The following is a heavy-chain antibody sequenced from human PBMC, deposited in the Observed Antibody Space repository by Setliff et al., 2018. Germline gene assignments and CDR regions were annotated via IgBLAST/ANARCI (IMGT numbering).Heavy chain of an antibody. Sequence: ASVKVSCKASGYSFTTYNIHWSRQAPGQGLEWVGIIFPSDGSTAYAEKFQGGVTMTRDTSTRTDYMELRSLRSDDTAVYYCALEYSNSSPTVYYYMDVWGKGTTVTVSS. CDR1: GYSFTTYN. CDR3: ALEYSNSSPTVYYYMDV. CDR2: IFPSDGST. V-gene: IGHV1-46*01. J-gene: IGHJ6*03. D-gene: IGHD6-6*01.